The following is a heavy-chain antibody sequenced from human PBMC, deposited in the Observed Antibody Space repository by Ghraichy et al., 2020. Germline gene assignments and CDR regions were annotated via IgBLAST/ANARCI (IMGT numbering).Heavy chain of an antibody. CDR2: INHSGST. Sequence: SETLSLTCAVYGGSFSGYYWSWIRQPPGKGLEWIGEINHSGSTNYNPSLKSRVTISVDTSKNQFSLKLSSVTAADTAVYYCARGRSVYYYYGMDVWGQGTTVTVSS. CDR1: GGSFSGYY. J-gene: IGHJ6*02. V-gene: IGHV4-34*01. CDR3: ARGRSVYYYYGMDV.